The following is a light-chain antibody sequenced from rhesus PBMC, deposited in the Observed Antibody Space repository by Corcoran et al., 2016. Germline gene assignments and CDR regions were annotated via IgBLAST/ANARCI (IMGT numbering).Light chain of an antibody. CDR1: QGISTY. J-gene: IGKJ2*01. Sequence: DIQMTQSPSSLSAFAGDRVTITCRASQGISTYLNWYQQKPGKVPKRLIYAASSLESGVPSRFSGSGSGTEFTLAIRSLQTEGFATYYCLQYNSNLFGFGQGTKVEVE. CDR2: AAS. V-gene: IGKV1-43*01. CDR3: LQYNSNLFG.